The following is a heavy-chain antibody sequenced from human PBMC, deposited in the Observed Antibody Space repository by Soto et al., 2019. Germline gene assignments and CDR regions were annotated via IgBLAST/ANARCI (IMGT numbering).Heavy chain of an antibody. CDR3: AKIDNDFWSGSLPRKDDY. V-gene: IGHV3-23*01. D-gene: IGHD3-3*01. CDR2: ISGSGGST. CDR1: GFTFSSYA. J-gene: IGHJ4*02. Sequence: TGGSLRLSCAASGFTFSSYAMSWVRQAPGKGLEWVSAISGSGGSTYYADSVKGRFTISRDNSKNTLYLQMNSLRAEDTAVYYCAKIDNDFWSGSLPRKDDYWGQGTLVTVSS.